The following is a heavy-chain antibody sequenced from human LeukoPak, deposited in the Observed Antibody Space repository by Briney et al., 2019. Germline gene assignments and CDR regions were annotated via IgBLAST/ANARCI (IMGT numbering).Heavy chain of an antibody. CDR1: GFTFSSYA. Sequence: GGSLRLSCAASGFTFSSYAMSWVRQAPGKGLEWVSAISGSGGSTYYADSVKGRFTISRDNSKNTLYLQMNSLRAEDTAVYYCAKDGGGSIAAAGYFDYWGQGTLVTVSS. D-gene: IGHD6-13*01. V-gene: IGHV3-23*01. CDR3: AKDGGGSIAAAGYFDY. J-gene: IGHJ4*02. CDR2: ISGSGGST.